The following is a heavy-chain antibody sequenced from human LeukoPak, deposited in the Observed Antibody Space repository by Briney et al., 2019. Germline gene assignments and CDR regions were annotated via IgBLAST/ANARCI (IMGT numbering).Heavy chain of an antibody. J-gene: IGHJ4*02. CDR3: ARLHGSNYFDY. CDR1: GGSISSYY. V-gene: IGHV4-59*08. Sequence: SETLSLTCTVSGGSISSYYWSWIRQPPGKGLEWIGYIYYSGSTNYNPSLKSRVTISVDTSKNQFSLKLSSVTAADTAVYYCARLHGSNYFDYWGQGTLVTVSS. CDR2: IYYSGST. D-gene: IGHD1-26*01.